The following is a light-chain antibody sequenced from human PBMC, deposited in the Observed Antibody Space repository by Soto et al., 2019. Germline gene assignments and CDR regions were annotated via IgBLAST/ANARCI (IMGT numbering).Light chain of an antibody. Sequence: EIVLTQARATLAESPGERATRCGRASQSVSRYLAWYQQKPGQAPRLLIYDASNRATGIPARFSGSGSGTDFTLTISSLEPEDFAVYYCQQRSNWPPITFGQGTRLEIK. V-gene: IGKV3-11*01. CDR3: QQRSNWPPIT. CDR1: QSVSRY. CDR2: DAS. J-gene: IGKJ5*01.